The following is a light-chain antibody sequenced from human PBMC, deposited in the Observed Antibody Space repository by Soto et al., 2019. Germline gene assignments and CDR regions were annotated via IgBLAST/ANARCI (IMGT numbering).Light chain of an antibody. J-gene: IGLJ1*01. CDR3: SSYKSSSTLPYV. Sequence: QSALTQPASVSGSPGQSITISCTGTSSDVGGYNLVSWYQQYPDKAPKLMIFDVNTRPSRVSNRFSGSKSGNTASLTISGLQAEDEAYYYCSSYKSSSTLPYVFGTGTKVTVL. CDR1: SSDVGGYNL. V-gene: IGLV2-14*01. CDR2: DVN.